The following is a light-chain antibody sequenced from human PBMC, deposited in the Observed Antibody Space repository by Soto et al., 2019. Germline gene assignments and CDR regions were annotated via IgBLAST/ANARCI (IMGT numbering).Light chain of an antibody. CDR1: QSVSTR. V-gene: IGKV1-5*03. CDR3: QQFSGYPLT. Sequence: DIQMTQSPSSLSASVGDRVTIICRASQSVSTRLAWYRHKPGEAPKLLIYKASTLERGVPSRFSGSGSGTAFTLTISSLQPEDFATYYCQQFSGYPLTFGQGTRLEIK. CDR2: KAS. J-gene: IGKJ5*01.